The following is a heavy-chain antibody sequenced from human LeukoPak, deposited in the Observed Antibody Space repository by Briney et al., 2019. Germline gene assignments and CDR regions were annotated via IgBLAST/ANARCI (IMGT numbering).Heavy chain of an antibody. Sequence: PSETLSLTCTVSGGSLTNFYWSWIRQPPGGGLEYIGYIYYSGSTNYNPSLKSRVTISVDTAKNQFSLKLNSVSAADTAVYFCARGLKAIFGVVHTPLYYYYMDVWGKGTTVTVSS. V-gene: IGHV4-59*01. CDR1: GGSLTNFY. CDR3: ARGLKAIFGVVHTPLYYYYMDV. D-gene: IGHD3-3*01. J-gene: IGHJ6*03. CDR2: IYYSGST.